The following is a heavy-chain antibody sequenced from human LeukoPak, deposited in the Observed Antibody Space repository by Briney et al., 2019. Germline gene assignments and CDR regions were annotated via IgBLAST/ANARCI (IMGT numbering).Heavy chain of an antibody. V-gene: IGHV4-34*01. CDR2: INHSGST. Sequence: PSETLSLTCAVYGGSFSGYYWSWIRQPPGKGLEWIGEINHSGSTNYNPSLKSRVTISVDTSKNQFSLKLSSVTAADTAVYYCARGRIMITFGGVIVIPTRKNYFDYWGQGTLVTVSS. CDR1: GGSFSGYY. D-gene: IGHD3-16*02. CDR3: ARGRIMITFGGVIVIPTRKNYFDY. J-gene: IGHJ4*02.